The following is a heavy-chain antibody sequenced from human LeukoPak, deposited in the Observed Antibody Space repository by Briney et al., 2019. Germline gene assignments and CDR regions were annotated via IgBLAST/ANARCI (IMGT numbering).Heavy chain of an antibody. CDR2: IYYSGST. Sequence: SETLSLTCTVSGGSISSYYWSWIRQPPGKGLEWIGYIYYSGSTNYNPSLKSRVTISVDTSKNQFSLKLSSVTAADTAVYYCARSLLGYCSSTSCRYYYYYGIDVWGQGTTVTVSS. J-gene: IGHJ6*02. D-gene: IGHD2-2*01. CDR3: ARSLLGYCSSTSCRYYYYYGIDV. V-gene: IGHV4-59*01. CDR1: GGSISSYY.